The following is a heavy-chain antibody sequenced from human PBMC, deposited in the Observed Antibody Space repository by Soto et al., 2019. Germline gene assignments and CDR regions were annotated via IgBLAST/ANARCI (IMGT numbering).Heavy chain of an antibody. CDR2: INPNSGGT. V-gene: IGHV1-2*02. J-gene: IGHJ6*02. CDR3: AARSWEYYYYGMEV. D-gene: IGHD1-26*01. CDR1: GYTFTGYY. Sequence: ASVKVSCKASGYTFTGYYMHWVRLAPGQGLEWMGWINPNSGGTNYAQKFQGRVTMTRDTSISTAYMELSRLRSDDTAVYYCAARSWEYYYYGMEVWGQGTKVNVSS.